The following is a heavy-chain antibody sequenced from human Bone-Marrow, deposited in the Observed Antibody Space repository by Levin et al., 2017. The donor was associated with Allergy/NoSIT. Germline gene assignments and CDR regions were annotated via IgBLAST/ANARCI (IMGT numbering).Heavy chain of an antibody. J-gene: IGHJ3*02. CDR1: GGSISSGVYF. CDR3: ARDITVFGVVLAVNDAFDI. CDR2: VSYSGIT. V-gene: IGHV4-31*03. D-gene: IGHD3-3*01. Sequence: LSLTCTVSGGSISSGVYFWSWIRQLPGQGLEWTGYVSYSGITFYNQSLKSRIAISADTSKNLFSLNLSSVTAADTAVYYCARDITVFGVVLAVNDAFDIWGQGTMVTVSS.